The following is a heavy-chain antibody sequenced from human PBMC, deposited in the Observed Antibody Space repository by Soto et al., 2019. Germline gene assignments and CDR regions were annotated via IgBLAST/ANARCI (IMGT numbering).Heavy chain of an antibody. V-gene: IGHV3-23*01. J-gene: IGHJ4*02. CDR2: ISGSGAST. CDR3: AEEYCASTRCNFDH. CDR1: GFTFSNYA. D-gene: IGHD2-2*01. Sequence: EVQLLESGGGLVQPGGSLRLSCAASGFTFSNYAMSWVRQAPGKGLEWVSAISGSGASTYYADSVKGRFTISRDNSRNTLYLQMNSLRAEDTAVYYCAEEYCASTRCNFDHWGQGTLVTVSS.